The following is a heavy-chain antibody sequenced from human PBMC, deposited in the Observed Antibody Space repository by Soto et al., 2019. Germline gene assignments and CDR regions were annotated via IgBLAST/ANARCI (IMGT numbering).Heavy chain of an antibody. Sequence: PGGSLRLSCAASGFTFSSYGMHWVRQAPGKGLEWVAVISYDGSNKYYADSVKGRFTISRDNSKNTLYLQMNSLRAEDTAVYYCAKVPSIAADALGHWGQGTLVTVSS. J-gene: IGHJ4*02. CDR1: GFTFSSYG. V-gene: IGHV3-30*18. CDR3: AKVPSIAADALGH. CDR2: ISYDGSNK. D-gene: IGHD6-13*01.